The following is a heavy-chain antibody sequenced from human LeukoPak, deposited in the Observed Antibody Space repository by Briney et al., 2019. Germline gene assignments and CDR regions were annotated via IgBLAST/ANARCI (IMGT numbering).Heavy chain of an antibody. V-gene: IGHV4-59*01. CDR1: GGSINTNY. CDR3: ARDQIAAYGMDV. Sequence: SETLSLTCTVSGGSINTNYWSWIRQPPGKELEWIGYIFYSGTTTYNPSLKSRVSISVDTSENQFSLKLSSVTAADTAVYYCARDQIAAYGMDVWGQGTTVTVSS. J-gene: IGHJ6*02. CDR2: IFYSGTT. D-gene: IGHD6-13*01.